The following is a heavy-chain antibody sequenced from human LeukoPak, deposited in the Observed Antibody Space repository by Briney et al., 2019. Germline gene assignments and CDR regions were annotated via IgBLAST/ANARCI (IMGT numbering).Heavy chain of an antibody. J-gene: IGHJ5*02. D-gene: IGHD3-10*01. CDR2: MNPKSGDT. CDR3: ARDGRGSRISWFDP. CDR1: GYTFTSYG. Sequence: ASVKVSCKASGYTFTSYGMSWVRQAPGQGLEWMGWMNPKSGDTGYSQKFQGRVFITRDTSINTAYMELSSLGSDDTAVYYCARDGRGSRISWFDPWGQGTLVIVSS. V-gene: IGHV1-8*03.